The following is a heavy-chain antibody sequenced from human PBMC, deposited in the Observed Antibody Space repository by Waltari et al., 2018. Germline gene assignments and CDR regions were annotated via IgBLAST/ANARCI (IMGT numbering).Heavy chain of an antibody. CDR2: ISYDGSNK. D-gene: IGHD6-6*01. Sequence: QVQLVESGGGVVQPGRSLRLSCAASGFTFSSYGMHWVRQAPGKGLEWVAVISYDGSNKYYADSVKGRFTISRDNSKNTLYLQMNSLRAEDTAVYYCASWTSSSSPPFDPWGQGTLVTVSS. CDR1: GFTFSSYG. V-gene: IGHV3-30*03. J-gene: IGHJ5*02. CDR3: ASWTSSSSPPFDP.